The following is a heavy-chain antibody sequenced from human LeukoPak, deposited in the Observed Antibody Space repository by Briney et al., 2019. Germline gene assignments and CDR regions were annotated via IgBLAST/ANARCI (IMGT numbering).Heavy chain of an antibody. CDR1: GGSLSGDH. J-gene: IGHJ3*02. V-gene: IGHV4-59*08. CDR2: IYYSGSV. Sequence: SGTLSLTCTVSGGSLSGDHWNWIRQPPGKGREWIGYIYYSGSVSDNPSLKSRVTISIDTSKNQFSLKLTSVTAADTAVYYCARRNDFDIWGQGKMVTVSS. CDR3: ARRNDFDI.